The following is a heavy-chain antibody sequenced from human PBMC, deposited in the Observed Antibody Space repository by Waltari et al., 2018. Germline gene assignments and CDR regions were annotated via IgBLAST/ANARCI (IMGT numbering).Heavy chain of an antibody. Sequence: QLQLQESGPGLVKHSATLSLTCTVSGGSIRSSRYYWGCIRQPPGKGLEWIGSIYYSGSTYYNPSLKSRVTISVDTSKNQFSLKLSSVTAADTAVYYCAKAYTGSYYDYWGQGTLVTVSS. D-gene: IGHD1-26*01. CDR1: GGSIRSSRYY. J-gene: IGHJ4*02. CDR2: IYYSGST. CDR3: AKAYTGSYYDY. V-gene: IGHV4-39*01.